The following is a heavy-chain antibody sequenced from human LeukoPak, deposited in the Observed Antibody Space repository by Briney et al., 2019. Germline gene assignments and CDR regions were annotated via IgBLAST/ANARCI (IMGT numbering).Heavy chain of an antibody. V-gene: IGHV4-59*08. Sequence: SETLSLTCAVSGGSINNYYWSWIRQPPGKRLEWIGYIFSSGSTNYNPSLKSRVTISVDTSNNQFSLTLTSVTAADTAVYYCARGHYDLNTWGQGTLVTVSS. CDR2: IFSSGST. J-gene: IGHJ5*02. CDR1: GGSINNYY. CDR3: ARGHYDLNT. D-gene: IGHD3-3*01.